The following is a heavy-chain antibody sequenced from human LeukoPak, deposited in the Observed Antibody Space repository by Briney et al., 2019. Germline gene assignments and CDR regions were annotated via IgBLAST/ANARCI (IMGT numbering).Heavy chain of an antibody. CDR3: ARDRGGSRSDC. V-gene: IGHV3-66*01. CDR1: GFTVSTNY. Sequence: PGGSLRLSCAASGFTVSTNYMSWVRQAPGKGLEWVSVIYSGGTTCYADSVKGRFTISRDNSKNTLYLQMNSLRAEDTAVYYCARDRGGSRSDCWGQGTLVTVSS. CDR2: IYSGGTT. D-gene: IGHD6-13*01. J-gene: IGHJ4*02.